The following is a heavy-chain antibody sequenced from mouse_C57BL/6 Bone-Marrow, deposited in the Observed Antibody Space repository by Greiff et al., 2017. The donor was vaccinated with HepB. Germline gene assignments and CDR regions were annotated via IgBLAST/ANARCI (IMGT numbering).Heavy chain of an antibody. Sequence: VQLQQSGAELVRPGASVKLSCTASGFNIKDDYMHWVKQRPEQGLEWIGWIDPENGDTEYASKFQGKATITADTSSNTAYLPLSSLTSEDTAVYYCTTLDLLWLRRRGDWGQGTLVTVSA. CDR1: GFNIKDDY. CDR3: TTLDLLWLRRRGD. J-gene: IGHJ3*01. V-gene: IGHV14-4*01. CDR2: IDPENGDT. D-gene: IGHD2-2*01.